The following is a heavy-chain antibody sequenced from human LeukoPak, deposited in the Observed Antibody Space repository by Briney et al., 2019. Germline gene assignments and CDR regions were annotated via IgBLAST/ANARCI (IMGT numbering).Heavy chain of an antibody. Sequence: PGGSLRLSCAASGFTFSSYGMHWVRQAPGKGLEWVAFIRYDGSNKYYADSVKGRFTISRDNAKNSLYLQMNSLRAEDTALYYCAKSPALGGTTWRYIDYWGQGTLVTVSS. D-gene: IGHD1-1*01. CDR2: IRYDGSNK. CDR3: AKSPALGGTTWRYIDY. V-gene: IGHV3-30*02. J-gene: IGHJ4*02. CDR1: GFTFSSYG.